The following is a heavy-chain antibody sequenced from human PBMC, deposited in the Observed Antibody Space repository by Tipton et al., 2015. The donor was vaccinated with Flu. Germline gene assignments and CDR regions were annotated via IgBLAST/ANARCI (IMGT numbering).Heavy chain of an antibody. CDR2: IYGSGTT. Sequence: TLSLTCTVSGGSLSTSTDYGGWIRQSPGKGLEYIASIYGSGTTYYNPSLKSRVTISIDTSRNQFSLRLSSVTAADTAVYYCARAALDGGYYNDAFDIWGQGTLVTVT. CDR3: ARAALDGGYYNDAFDI. V-gene: IGHV4-39*07. J-gene: IGHJ3*02. CDR1: GGSLSTSTDY. D-gene: IGHD2/OR15-2a*01.